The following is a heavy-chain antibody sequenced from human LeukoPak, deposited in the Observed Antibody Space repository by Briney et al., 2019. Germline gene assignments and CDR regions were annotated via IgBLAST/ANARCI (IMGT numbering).Heavy chain of an antibody. J-gene: IGHJ4*02. CDR3: ARILKERMDY. V-gene: IGHV3-7*05. D-gene: IGHD2/OR15-2a*01. CDR2: IKPDGDEK. Sequence: GGSLRLSCAASGFIFSNSWMSWVRQGPGKGLEWVANIKPDGDEKYYVDSVKGRFTISRDNAQDSLYLQINSLRAEDTAVYYCARILKERMDYWGQGTLVTVSS. CDR1: GFIFSNSW.